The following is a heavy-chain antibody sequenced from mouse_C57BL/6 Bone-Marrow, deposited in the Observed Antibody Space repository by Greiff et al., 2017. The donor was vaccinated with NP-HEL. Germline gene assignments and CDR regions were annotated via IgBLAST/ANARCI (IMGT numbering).Heavy chain of an antibody. D-gene: IGHD6-2*01. CDR1: GYTFTSYW. CDR2: IYPGSGST. J-gene: IGHJ1*03. CDR3: ARGSDYSLWYFDV. V-gene: IGHV1-55*01. Sequence: VQLQQPGAELVKPGASVKMSCKASGYTFTSYWITWVKQRPGQGLEWIGDIYPGSGSTNYNEKFKSKATLTVDTSSSTAYMQLSSLTSEDSPVYYCARGSDYSLWYFDVWGTGTTVTVSS.